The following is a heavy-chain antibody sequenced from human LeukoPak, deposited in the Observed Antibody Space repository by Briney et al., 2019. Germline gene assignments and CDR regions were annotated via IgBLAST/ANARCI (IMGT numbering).Heavy chain of an antibody. V-gene: IGHV1-18*01. Sequence: ASVKDTCKASGYTFTSNGISWVRQAPGQGLEWMGWISAYNGNRNCAQKFQGRVTMTTDTPTTTAYMELRSLRSDDTAVYYCARGRTVGNFDAFDIWGQGTMVTVSS. CDR3: ARGRTVGNFDAFDI. CDR1: GYTFTSNG. CDR2: ISAYNGNR. D-gene: IGHD4-23*01. J-gene: IGHJ3*02.